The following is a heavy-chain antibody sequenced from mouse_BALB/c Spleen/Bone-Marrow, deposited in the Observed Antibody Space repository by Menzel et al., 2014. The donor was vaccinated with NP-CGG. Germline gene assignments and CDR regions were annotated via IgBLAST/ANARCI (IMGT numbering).Heavy chain of an antibody. J-gene: IGHJ3*01. D-gene: IGHD2-1*01. CDR2: ISSGSSTI. CDR3: ARGGNFAWFAY. CDR1: GFTFSSFG. Sequence: EVNLVESGGGLVQPGGSRKLSCAASGFTFSSFGMHWVRQAPEKGLERVAYISSGSSTIYYADTVKGRFTISRDNPKNTLFLQMTSLRSEDTAMYYCARGGNFAWFAYWGQVTLVTVSA. V-gene: IGHV5-17*02.